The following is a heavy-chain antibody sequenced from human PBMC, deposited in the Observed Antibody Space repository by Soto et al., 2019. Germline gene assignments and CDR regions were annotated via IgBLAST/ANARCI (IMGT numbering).Heavy chain of an antibody. V-gene: IGHV3-53*01. CDR2: IYSGGST. CDR3: ARDHPHSSSWLYYFDY. J-gene: IGHJ4*02. CDR1: GFTVSSNY. D-gene: IGHD6-13*01. Sequence: EVQLVESGGGLIQPGGSLRLSCAASGFTVSSNYMSWVRQAPGKGLEWVSVIYSGGSTYYADSVKGRFTISRDNSKNTLYLQMNSLRAEDTAVYYCARDHPHSSSWLYYFDYWGQGTLVTVSS.